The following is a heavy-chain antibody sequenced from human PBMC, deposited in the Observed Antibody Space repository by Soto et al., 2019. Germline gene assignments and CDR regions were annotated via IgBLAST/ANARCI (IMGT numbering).Heavy chain of an antibody. V-gene: IGHV1-18*01. CDR1: GYTFTSYG. D-gene: IGHD3-22*01. Sequence: ASVKVSCKASGYTFTSYGISWVRQAPGQGLEWMGWISAYNGNTKYTQKLQGRVTMTTDTSTSTGYMELRSLRSDDTAVYFCARGGRELSGYYARAPDQWGQGPMVTVYS. CDR3: ARGGRELSGYYARAPDQ. J-gene: IGHJ5*02. CDR2: ISAYNGNT.